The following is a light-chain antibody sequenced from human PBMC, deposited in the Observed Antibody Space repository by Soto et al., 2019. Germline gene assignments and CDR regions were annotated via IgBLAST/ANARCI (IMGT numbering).Light chain of an antibody. J-gene: IGLJ2*01. Sequence: QSVLTKPPSVSGAPGQRVTISCTGSSSNIGAGYDVHWYQHFPGTAPKLLIYGNTNRPSGVPDRFSGSKSGTSASLAITGIQAEDEADYYCQSYDSSLSVVFGGGTKVTVL. CDR3: QSYDSSLSVV. CDR1: SSNIGAGYD. CDR2: GNT. V-gene: IGLV1-40*01.